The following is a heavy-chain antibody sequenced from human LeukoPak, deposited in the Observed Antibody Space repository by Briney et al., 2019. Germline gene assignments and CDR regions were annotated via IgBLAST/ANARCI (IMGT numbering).Heavy chain of an antibody. CDR1: GYTFTSYG. J-gene: IGHJ4*02. CDR3: ARITYDYVWGSYSARDY. CDR2: INPNSGGT. V-gene: IGHV1-2*06. Sequence: ASVKVSCKASGYTFTSYGISWVRQAPGQGLEWMGRINPNSGGTNYAQKFQGRVTMTRDTSISTAYMELSRLRSDDTAVYYCARITYDYVWGSYSARDYWGQGTLVTVSS. D-gene: IGHD3-16*01.